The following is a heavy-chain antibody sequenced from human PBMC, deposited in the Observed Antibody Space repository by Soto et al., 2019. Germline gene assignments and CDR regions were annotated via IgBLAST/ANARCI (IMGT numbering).Heavy chain of an antibody. Sequence: QVQLVESGGGVVQPGRSLRLSCAASGFTFSSYGMHWVRQAPGKGLEWVAVISYDGSNKYYADSVKGRFTISRDNSKNTLYLQMNSLRAEDTAVYYCARTHYDSSGYSLQKMYYFDYWGQGTLVTVSS. CDR3: ARTHYDSSGYSLQKMYYFDY. CDR2: ISYDGSNK. D-gene: IGHD3-22*01. V-gene: IGHV3-30*03. J-gene: IGHJ4*02. CDR1: GFTFSSYG.